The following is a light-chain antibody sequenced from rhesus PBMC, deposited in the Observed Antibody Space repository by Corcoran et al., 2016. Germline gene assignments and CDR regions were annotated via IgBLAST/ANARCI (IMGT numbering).Light chain of an antibody. CDR1: QGISNY. Sequence: DIQMTQSPSSLSASVGDTVTITCRASQGISNYLAWYQQKPGKASKPLIYYASNLEIGVPLRFSGSGSGTDFTLTLSSLQPEDCAIDYCQQHNSYPYSFGQGTKVEIK. CDR3: QQHNSYPYS. V-gene: IGKV1S14*01. CDR2: YAS. J-gene: IGKJ2*01.